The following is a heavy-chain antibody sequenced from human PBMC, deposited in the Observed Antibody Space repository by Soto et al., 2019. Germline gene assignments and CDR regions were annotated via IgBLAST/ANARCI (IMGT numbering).Heavy chain of an antibody. CDR1: GGSISSHY. J-gene: IGHJ4*02. CDR3: ARDPGSGWYPAFDY. CDR2: IYYSGST. D-gene: IGHD6-19*01. Sequence: SETLSLTCTASGGSISSHYWSWIRQPPGKGLEWIGYIYYSGSTNYNPSLKSRVTISVDTSKNQFSLKLSSVTAADTAVYYCARDPGSGWYPAFDYWGQGTLVTVSS. V-gene: IGHV4-59*11.